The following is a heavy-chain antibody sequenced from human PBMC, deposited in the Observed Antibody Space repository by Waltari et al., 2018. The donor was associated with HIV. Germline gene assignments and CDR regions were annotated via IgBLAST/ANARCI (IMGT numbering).Heavy chain of an antibody. J-gene: IGHJ3*02. D-gene: IGHD3-3*01. CDR2: ISPKSGGT. CDR1: GYTFTGYY. CDR3: VRDRLEGAFDI. Sequence: QVQLVQSGAEVKKPGASVKVSCKASGYTFTGYYMNWVRQAPGQGLEWMGWISPKSGGTNYAQKFQGRVTMTRDTSISTAYMDLGRRRSDDTAVYYCVRDRLEGAFDIWGQGTMVTVSS. V-gene: IGHV1-2*02.